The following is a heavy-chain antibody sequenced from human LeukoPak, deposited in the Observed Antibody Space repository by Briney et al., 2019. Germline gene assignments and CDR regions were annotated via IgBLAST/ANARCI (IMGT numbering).Heavy chain of an antibody. Sequence: GGSLRLSCAASGFTFSNYAMSWVRQAPGKGLEWVSGISGSAGSTYYADSVKGRLTISRDNSKNTLYLQMDSLRAEDTAVYYCAKVGIRISLIVVVFTTADDWYFDLWGRGTLVTVSS. CDR3: AKVGIRISLIVVVFTTADDWYFDL. CDR1: GFTFSNYA. V-gene: IGHV3-23*01. D-gene: IGHD3-22*01. J-gene: IGHJ2*01. CDR2: ISGSAGST.